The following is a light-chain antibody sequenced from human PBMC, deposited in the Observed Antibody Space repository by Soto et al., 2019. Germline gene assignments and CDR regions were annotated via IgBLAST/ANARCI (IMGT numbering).Light chain of an antibody. J-gene: IGLJ1*01. V-gene: IGLV2-14*01. Sequence: QSVLTQPASVSGSPGQSITISCTGTSSDVGGYNYVSWYQQYPGKAPKLMIYDVTNRPSGGSNRFSGSKSGNTASLTISGLQAEDEADYYCGSYSISTAVFGTGTKVTVL. CDR2: DVT. CDR3: GSYSISTAV. CDR1: SSDVGGYNY.